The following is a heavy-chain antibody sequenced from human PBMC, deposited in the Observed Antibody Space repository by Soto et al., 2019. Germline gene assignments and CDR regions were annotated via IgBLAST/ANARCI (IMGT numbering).Heavy chain of an antibody. CDR1: GASVSSGSYS. J-gene: IGHJ3*02. V-gene: IGHV4-30-2*01. CDR2: YFQGGDA. CDR3: ARLDYQSSGSYAFDI. D-gene: IGHD3-22*01. Sequence: QLQLQESDSGLVRPAQTLSLTCAVSGASVSSGSYSWSWIRQPPGKGLEWIGFYFQGGDAYYNPSLESRVTISVERFKNQFSLKLRSVTAADKAVYYCARLDYQSSGSYAFDIWGQGKTVTVSS.